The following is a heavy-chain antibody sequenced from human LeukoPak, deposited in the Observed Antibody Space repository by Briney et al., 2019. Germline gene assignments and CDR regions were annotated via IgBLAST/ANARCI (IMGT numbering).Heavy chain of an antibody. V-gene: IGHV3-30*18. Sequence: QPGGSLRLSCAASGFTFSSYGMHWVRQAPGKGLEWVAVISYDGSNKYYPDSVKGRFTISRDNSKNTLYLQMNTLRAEDTAVYYCAKDRGYCSGGSCYWGFYFDYWGQGTLATVSS. CDR2: ISYDGSNK. D-gene: IGHD2-15*01. J-gene: IGHJ4*02. CDR1: GFTFSSYG. CDR3: AKDRGYCSGGSCYWGFYFDY.